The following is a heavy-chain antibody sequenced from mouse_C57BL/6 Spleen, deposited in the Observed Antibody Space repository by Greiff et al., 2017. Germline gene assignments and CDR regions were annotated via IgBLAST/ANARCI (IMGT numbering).Heavy chain of an antibody. V-gene: IGHV1-19*01. D-gene: IGHD1-1*01. Sequence: EVKLMESGPVLVKPGASVKMSCKASGYTFTDYYMNWVKQSHGKSLEWIGVINPYNGGTSYNQKFKGKATLTVDKSSSTAYMELNSLTSEDSAVYYCARGSIYYGSSSYYFDYWGQGTTLTVSS. CDR2: INPYNGGT. J-gene: IGHJ2*01. CDR3: ARGSIYYGSSSYYFDY. CDR1: GYTFTDYY.